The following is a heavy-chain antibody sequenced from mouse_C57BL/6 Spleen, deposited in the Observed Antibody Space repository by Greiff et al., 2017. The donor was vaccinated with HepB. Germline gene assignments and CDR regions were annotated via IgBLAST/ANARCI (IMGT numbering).Heavy chain of an antibody. J-gene: IGHJ3*01. CDR3: ARGEEGYAEAY. D-gene: IGHD2-2*01. CDR1: GYTFTSYW. V-gene: IGHV1-69*01. Sequence: QVQLQQPGAELVMPGASVKLSCKASGYTFTSYWMHWVKQRPGQGLEWIGGIDPSDSYTNYNQKFKGKSTLTVDKSSSTAYMQLSSLTSEDSAVYYCARGEEGYAEAYWGQGTLVTVSA. CDR2: IDPSDSYT.